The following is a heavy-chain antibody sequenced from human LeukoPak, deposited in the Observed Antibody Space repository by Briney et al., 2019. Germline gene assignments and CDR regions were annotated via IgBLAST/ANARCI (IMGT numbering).Heavy chain of an antibody. CDR2: ISSSSSYI. V-gene: IGHV3-21*01. CDR1: GFTFSSHS. J-gene: IGHJ4*02. Sequence: GGSLRLSCAASGFTFSSHSMNWVRQAPGKGLEWVSSISSSSSYIYYADSVKGRFTISGDNAKNSLYLQMNSLRAEDTAVYYCARDQGCSGGSCYSPYYFDYWGQGTLVTVSS. D-gene: IGHD2-15*01. CDR3: ARDQGCSGGSCYSPYYFDY.